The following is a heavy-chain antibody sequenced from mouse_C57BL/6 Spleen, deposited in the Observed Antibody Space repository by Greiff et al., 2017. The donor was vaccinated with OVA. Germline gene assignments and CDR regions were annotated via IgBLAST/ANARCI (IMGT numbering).Heavy chain of an antibody. V-gene: IGHV1-9*01. CDR2: ILPGSGST. D-gene: IGHD1-1*01. CDR1: GYTFTGYW. J-gene: IGHJ4*01. CDR3: ARPLSYGSSHGDAMDY. Sequence: VQLKESGAELMKPGASVKLSCKATGYTFTGYWIEWVKQRPGHGLEWIGEILPGSGSTNYNEKFKGKATFTADTSSNTAYMQLSSLTTEDSAIYYCARPLSYGSSHGDAMDYWGQGTSVTVSS.